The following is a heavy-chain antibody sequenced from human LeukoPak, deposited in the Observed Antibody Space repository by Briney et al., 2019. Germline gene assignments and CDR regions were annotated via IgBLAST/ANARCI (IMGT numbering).Heavy chain of an antibody. V-gene: IGHV4-61*02. CDR2: IYTSGST. Sequence: SETLSLTCTVSGGSISSGSYYWSWIRQPAGKGLEWIGRIYTSGSTNYNPSLKSRVTISADTFKNQFSLKLSSVAAADTAVYYCARGRGSYYPPRYYYYMDVWGKGTTVTVSS. CDR1: GGSISSGSYY. J-gene: IGHJ6*03. CDR3: ARGRGSYYPPRYYYYMDV. D-gene: IGHD1-26*01.